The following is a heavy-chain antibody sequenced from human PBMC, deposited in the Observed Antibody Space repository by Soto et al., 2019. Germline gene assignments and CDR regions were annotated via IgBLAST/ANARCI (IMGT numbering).Heavy chain of an antibody. D-gene: IGHD5-18*01. CDR2: ISAYNGNT. Sequence: ASVKVSCKASGYTFTSYGISWVRQAPGQGLEWMGWISAYNGNTNYAQKLQGRVTMTTDTSTSTAYMELRSLRSDDTAVYYCARDRIQLWLRPAFDIWGQGTMVTVS. V-gene: IGHV1-18*01. CDR1: GYTFTSYG. J-gene: IGHJ3*02. CDR3: ARDRIQLWLRPAFDI.